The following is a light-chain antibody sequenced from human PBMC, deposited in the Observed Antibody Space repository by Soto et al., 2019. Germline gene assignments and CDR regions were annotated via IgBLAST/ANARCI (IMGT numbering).Light chain of an antibody. Sequence: QSALTQPRSVSGSPGQSVIISCTGTSSDVGDYNYVSWYQQHPGKAPKLTIFDVNKRPSGVPDRFSGSKSGYTASLTISGLQAEDEADYFCCSYAGSFTWVFGGGTKVTVL. CDR2: DVN. J-gene: IGLJ2*01. CDR1: SSDVGDYNY. CDR3: CSYAGSFTWV. V-gene: IGLV2-11*01.